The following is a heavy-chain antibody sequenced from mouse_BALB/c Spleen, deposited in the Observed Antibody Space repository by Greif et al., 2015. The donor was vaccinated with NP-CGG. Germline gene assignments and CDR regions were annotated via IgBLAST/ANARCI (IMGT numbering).Heavy chain of an antibody. D-gene: IGHD2-4*01. J-gene: IGHJ3*01. CDR2: IYPGGGYT. CDR3: ARFYDYVAWFAY. Sequence: QVQLQQSGAELVRPGTSVKISCKASGYTFTNYWLGWVKQRPGHGLEWIGDIYPGGGYTNYNEKFKGKATLTAGTSSSTAYMQLSSLTSEDSAVYFCARFYDYVAWFAYWGQGTLVTVSA. V-gene: IGHV1-63*02. CDR1: GYTFTNYW.